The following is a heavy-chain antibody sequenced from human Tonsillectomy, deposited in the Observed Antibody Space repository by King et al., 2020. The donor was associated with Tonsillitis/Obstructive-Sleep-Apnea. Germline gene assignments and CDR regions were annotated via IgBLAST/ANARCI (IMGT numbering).Heavy chain of an antibody. CDR1: CVSISRYY. CDR2: IYYSGST. D-gene: IGHD3-3*01. J-gene: IGHJ3*02. Sequence: VQLQESGPGLLKPSETLSLTCTVSCVSISRYYWSWIRQPPGGGLEWIGYIYYSGSTNYNPSLKSRVTISVDTSKNQFSLKLSSVTAADTAVYYCARRFLDYDAFDIWGQGTMVTVSS. V-gene: IGHV4-59*01. CDR3: ARRFLDYDAFDI.